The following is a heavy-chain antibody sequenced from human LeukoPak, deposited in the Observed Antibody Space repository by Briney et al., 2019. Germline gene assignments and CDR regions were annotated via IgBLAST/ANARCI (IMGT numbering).Heavy chain of an antibody. CDR1: GGSISSYY. Sequence: SETLSLTCTVSGGSISSYYWSWIRQPAGKGLEWIGRIYTSGSTNYNPSLKSRVTMSVDTSKNQFSLKLSSVTAADTAVYYCARGHCSSTSCYRSLGWFDPWGQGTLVTVSS. CDR3: ARGHCSSTSCYRSLGWFDP. CDR2: IYTSGST. J-gene: IGHJ5*02. D-gene: IGHD2-2*02. V-gene: IGHV4-4*07.